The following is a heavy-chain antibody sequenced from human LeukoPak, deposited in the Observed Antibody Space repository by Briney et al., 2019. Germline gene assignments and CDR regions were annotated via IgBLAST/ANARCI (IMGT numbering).Heavy chain of an antibody. V-gene: IGHV3-48*03. D-gene: IGHD3-10*01. Sequence: GGSLRLSCAASGLTFSIYEMNWVRQAPGKGLEWVSYISSSGDMIYYADSVKGRFTISRDNAKNTLYLEMNGLRVEDTAVYYCARDYYYGSGSSPFYWGQGALVTVSS. CDR3: ARDYYYGSGSSPFY. J-gene: IGHJ4*02. CDR1: GLTFSIYE. CDR2: ISSSGDMI.